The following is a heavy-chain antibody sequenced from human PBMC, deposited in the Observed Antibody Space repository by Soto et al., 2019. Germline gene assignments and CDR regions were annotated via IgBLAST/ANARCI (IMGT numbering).Heavy chain of an antibody. J-gene: IGHJ4*02. CDR2: IYYSGST. V-gene: IGHV4-59*08. CDR1: GGSISSYY. Sequence: SETLSLTCTVSGGSISSYYWSWIRQPPGKGLEWIGYIYYSGSTNYNPSLKSRVTISVDTSKNQFSLKLSSVTAADTAVCYCARQGGYSSSWPFDYWGQGTLVTVS. D-gene: IGHD6-13*01. CDR3: ARQGGYSSSWPFDY.